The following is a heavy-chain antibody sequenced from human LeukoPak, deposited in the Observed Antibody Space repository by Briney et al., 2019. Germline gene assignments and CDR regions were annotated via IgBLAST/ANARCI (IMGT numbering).Heavy chain of an antibody. CDR2: IFYSGST. Sequence: SETLSLTCTVSSGSISTSNYYWGWVRQPPGKALEWIGNIFYSGSTNYNPSLKSRVTISVDTSKNQFSLKLSSVTAADTAVYYCARVLDGSYGNYYYYMDVWGKGTTVTVSS. CDR3: ARVLDGSYGNYYYYMDV. D-gene: IGHD1-26*01. CDR1: SGSISTSNYY. J-gene: IGHJ6*03. V-gene: IGHV4-39*07.